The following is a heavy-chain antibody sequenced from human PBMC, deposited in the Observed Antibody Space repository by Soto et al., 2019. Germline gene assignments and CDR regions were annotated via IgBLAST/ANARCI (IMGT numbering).Heavy chain of an antibody. J-gene: IGHJ4*02. D-gene: IGHD3-16*01. CDR2: INTDGTTT. CDR3: AKDLSWGQCDY. CDR1: GLPFSSYW. V-gene: IGHV3-74*03. Sequence: EVQLVESGGGLVQPGGSLRRSCAGSGLPFSSYWMHWVRQDPEKGLVWVSTINTDGTTTQYADSVKGRFTVTRDNAKNTLYLQMNSLRVEDTAVYYCAKDLSWGQCDYWGQGTLVTVSS.